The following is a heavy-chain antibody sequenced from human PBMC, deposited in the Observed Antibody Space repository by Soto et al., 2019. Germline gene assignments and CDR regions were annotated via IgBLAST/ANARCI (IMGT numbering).Heavy chain of an antibody. V-gene: IGHV1-69*06. J-gene: IGHJ6*02. Sequence: QVQLVQSGAEVKKPGSSVKVSCRASGGTFIDYAISWVRQAPGQGLEWMGGIIPFYATTNYAQSSQGAVTITADTYMSEVYMELSSLKSDDTAVYYCVRYPVVRGDVRGMGVWGQGTAITVS. D-gene: IGHD3-10*01. CDR1: GGTFIDYA. CDR2: IIPFYATT. CDR3: VRYPVVRGDVRGMGV.